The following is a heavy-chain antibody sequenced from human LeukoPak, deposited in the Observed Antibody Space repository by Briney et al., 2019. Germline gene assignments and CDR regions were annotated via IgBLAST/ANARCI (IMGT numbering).Heavy chain of an antibody. V-gene: IGHV3-74*01. CDR2: LGTDGTYT. D-gene: IGHD4-11*01. J-gene: IGHJ5*02. CDR3: VRDPSNSGNWFDL. Sequence: GGSLRLSCAASGFNLRDYWMHWVRQAPGKGLVWVSRLGTDGTYTDYADSVRGRFTISRDNAKNTLYLQMDSLRAEDTAFYYCVRDPSNSGNWFDLWGQGTLVTVSS. CDR1: GFNLRDYW.